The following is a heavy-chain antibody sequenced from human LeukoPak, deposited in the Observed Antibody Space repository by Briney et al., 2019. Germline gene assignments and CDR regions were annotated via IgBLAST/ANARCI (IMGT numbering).Heavy chain of an antibody. V-gene: IGHV3-30*18. CDR3: AKGPLRGTAAAIDY. CDR2: ISYDGRNI. CDR1: GFSFGSHG. Sequence: HPGGSLRLSCAASGFSFGSHGMHWVRQAPGKGLEWVAVISYDGRNIHYPDSVKGRFTISRDISTDTLWLQMDSLRTEDTAVYYCAKGPLRGTAAAIDYWGQGTLVTVSS. D-gene: IGHD2-2*01. J-gene: IGHJ4*02.